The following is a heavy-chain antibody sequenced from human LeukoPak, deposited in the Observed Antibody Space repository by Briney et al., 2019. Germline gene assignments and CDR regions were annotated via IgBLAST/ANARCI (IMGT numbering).Heavy chain of an antibody. CDR2: TISSGVSA. V-gene: IGHV3-23*01. CDR3: AKDLRAMTTVTPFDY. Sequence: GGSLRLSCAASGFTFSSYAMSWVRQAPGKGLEWVSITISSGVSAYYADSVKGRFTISRDNSKNTLYLQMNNLRAEDTAIYYCAKDLRAMTTVTPFDYWGQGTLVTVSS. CDR1: GFTFSSYA. D-gene: IGHD4-17*01. J-gene: IGHJ4*02.